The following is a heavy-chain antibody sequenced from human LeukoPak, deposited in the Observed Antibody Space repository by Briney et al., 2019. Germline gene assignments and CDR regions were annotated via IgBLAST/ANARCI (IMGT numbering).Heavy chain of an antibody. CDR3: ARYYYGSGSYYEPPQK. CDR2: IYYSGST. CDR1: GGSFSGYY. J-gene: IGHJ4*02. Sequence: SETLSLTCAVYGGSFSGYYWSWIRQPPGKGLEWIGSIYYSGSTYYNPSLKSRVTISVDTSKNQFSLKLSSVTAADTAVYYCARYYYGSGSYYEPPQKWGQGTLVTVSS. V-gene: IGHV4-34*01. D-gene: IGHD3-10*01.